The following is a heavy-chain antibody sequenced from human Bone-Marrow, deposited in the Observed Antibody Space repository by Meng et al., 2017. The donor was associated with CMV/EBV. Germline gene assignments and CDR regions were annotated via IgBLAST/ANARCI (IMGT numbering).Heavy chain of an antibody. Sequence: GGSLRLSCAASGFTVSSNYMSWVRQAPGKGLEWVSVIYSGGSTYYADSVKGRFTISRDNSKNTLYLQMNSLRAEDTAVYYCASGSDSSGYDAFDIWGPGTMVTVAS. D-gene: IGHD3-22*01. J-gene: IGHJ3*02. CDR2: IYSGGST. V-gene: IGHV3-53*05. CDR3: ASGSDSSGYDAFDI. CDR1: GFTVSSNY.